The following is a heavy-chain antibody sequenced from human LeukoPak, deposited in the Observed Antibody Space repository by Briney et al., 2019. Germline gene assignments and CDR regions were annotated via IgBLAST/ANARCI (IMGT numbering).Heavy chain of an antibody. CDR3: ATYGSGSYYNYFDY. Sequence: SVKVSCKASGGTFSSYAISWVRQAPGQGLEWMGRIIPILGIANYAQKFQGRVTITADKSTSTAYMELSNLRSEDTAVYYCATYGSGSYYNYFDYWGQGTLVTVSS. J-gene: IGHJ4*02. CDR2: IIPILGIA. CDR1: GGTFSSYA. D-gene: IGHD3-10*01. V-gene: IGHV1-69*04.